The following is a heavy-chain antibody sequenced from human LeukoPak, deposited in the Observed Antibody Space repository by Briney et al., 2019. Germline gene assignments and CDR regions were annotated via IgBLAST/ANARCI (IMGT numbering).Heavy chain of an antibody. CDR1: GFTFSTYA. Sequence: GGSLRLSCAASGFTFSTYAMSWVRQAPGKGLEWVSYISSSGSTIYYADSVKGQFTISRDNAKNSLYLQMNSLRAEDTAVYYCARDPEPDYGVHDYWGQGTLVTVSS. V-gene: IGHV3-48*01. J-gene: IGHJ4*02. CDR3: ARDPEPDYGVHDY. CDR2: ISSSGSTI. D-gene: IGHD4-17*01.